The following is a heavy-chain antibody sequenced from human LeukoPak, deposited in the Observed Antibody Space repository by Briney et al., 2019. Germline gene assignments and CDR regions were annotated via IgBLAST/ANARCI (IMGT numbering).Heavy chain of an antibody. Sequence: ASVKVSCKASGYTFTSYGISWVRQAPGQGLEWMGWICAYNGNTNYAQKLQGRVTMTTDTSTSTAYMELRSLRSDDTAVYYCARDRLFYYDSSGYSPPFDYWGQGTLVTVSS. CDR3: ARDRLFYYDSSGYSPPFDY. D-gene: IGHD3-22*01. V-gene: IGHV1-18*01. CDR2: ICAYNGNT. CDR1: GYTFTSYG. J-gene: IGHJ4*02.